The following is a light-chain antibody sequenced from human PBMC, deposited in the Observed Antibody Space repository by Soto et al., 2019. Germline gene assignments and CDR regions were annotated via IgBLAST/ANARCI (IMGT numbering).Light chain of an antibody. J-gene: IGLJ3*02. CDR2: EVT. Sequence: QSALTQPPSASGSPGQSVTISCTGTSSDVGAYNYVSWYQQYPGKAPKLMIYEVTKRTSGVPDRFSGSKSDKTASLTVSGLQPEDEDDYYCSSYAGSNNWVFGGGTKLTVL. CDR1: SSDVGAYNY. CDR3: SSYAGSNNWV. V-gene: IGLV2-8*01.